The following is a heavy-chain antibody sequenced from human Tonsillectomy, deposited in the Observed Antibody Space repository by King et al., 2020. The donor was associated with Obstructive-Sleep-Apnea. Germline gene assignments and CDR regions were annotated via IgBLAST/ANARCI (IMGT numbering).Heavy chain of an antibody. Sequence: QLVQSGAEVKKPGESLKISCKGSGYSFTSYWIGWVRQMPGKGLEWMGIIYPGDSDTRYSPSFQGQVTISADKSISTAYLQWSSLKASDTSMYYYARLPRMTTGKPFTKNCDYWGQGTLVTVPS. J-gene: IGHJ4*02. CDR1: GYSFTSYW. CDR2: IYPGDSDT. D-gene: IGHD4-17*01. V-gene: IGHV5-51*01. CDR3: ARLPRMTTGKPFTKNCDY.